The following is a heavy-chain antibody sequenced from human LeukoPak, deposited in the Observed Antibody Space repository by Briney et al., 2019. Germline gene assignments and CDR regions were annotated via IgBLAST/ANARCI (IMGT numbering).Heavy chain of an antibody. CDR3: ARGRGVPYYYDSSGYYPADY. CDR1: GASISSGDYY. CDR2: IYYSGST. Sequence: SETLSLTCTVSGASISSGDYYWSCIRQPPGRGLECIGHIYYSGSTYYNPSRKSRVTISVDTSKNQFSLKLSSVTAADTAVYYCARGRGVPYYYDSSGYYPADYWGQGTLVTVSS. V-gene: IGHV4-30-4*01. D-gene: IGHD3-22*01. J-gene: IGHJ4*02.